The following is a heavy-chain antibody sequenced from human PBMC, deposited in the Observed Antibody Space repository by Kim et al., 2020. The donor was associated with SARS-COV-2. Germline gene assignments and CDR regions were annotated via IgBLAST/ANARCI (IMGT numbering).Heavy chain of an antibody. CDR2: IYYSGST. D-gene: IGHD6-13*01. Sequence: SETLSLTCTVSGGSISSYYWSWIRQPPGKGLEWIGYIYYSGSTNYNPSLKSRVTISVDTSKNQFSLKLSSVTAADTAVYYCARAGSSSWYEMDVWGQGTTVTVSS. V-gene: IGHV4-59*01. J-gene: IGHJ6*02. CDR1: GGSISSYY. CDR3: ARAGSSSWYEMDV.